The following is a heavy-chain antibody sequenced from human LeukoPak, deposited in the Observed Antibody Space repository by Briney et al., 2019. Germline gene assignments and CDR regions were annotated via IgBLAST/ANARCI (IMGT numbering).Heavy chain of an antibody. V-gene: IGHV4-59*01. CDR3: AVHPGYSSGWTYFDY. J-gene: IGHJ4*02. Sequence: SETLSLTCTVSRGSISGYFWSWIREPPGKGLEWIGYIYYSGRTNYNPSLKSRVTISVDTSKNQFSLKLSSVTAADTAVYYCAVHPGYSSGWTYFDYWGQGTLVTVSS. CDR2: IYYSGRT. D-gene: IGHD6-19*01. CDR1: RGSISGYF.